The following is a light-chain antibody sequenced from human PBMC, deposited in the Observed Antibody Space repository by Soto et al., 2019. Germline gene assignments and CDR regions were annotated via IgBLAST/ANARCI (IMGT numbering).Light chain of an antibody. CDR2: EVS. CDR1: SSDIGNYNY. V-gene: IGLV2-14*01. CDR3: NSYTRSSTLV. Sequence: QSALTQPASVSGSPGQSITISCTGTSSDIGNYNYVSWYQQHPGKAPKLMIYEVSNRPSGVSNRFSGSKSGNTASLTISGLQAEDEADYYCNSYTRSSTLVFGGGTKLTVL. J-gene: IGLJ2*01.